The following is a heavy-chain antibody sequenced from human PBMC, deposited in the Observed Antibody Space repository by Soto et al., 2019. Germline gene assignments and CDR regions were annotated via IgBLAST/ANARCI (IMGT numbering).Heavy chain of an antibody. Sequence: PGGSLRLSCAASGFTFSSYGMHWVRQAPGKGLEWVAVISADGGRQYYADSVKGRFTISRDNSKYTLYLQMNSLRTEDTAVYYCARDPRQGYDTDYWYFDYWGQGTLVTVSS. CDR2: ISADGGRQ. V-gene: IGHV3-30*19. J-gene: IGHJ4*02. D-gene: IGHD3-3*01. CDR3: ARDPRQGYDTDYWYFDY. CDR1: GFTFSSYG.